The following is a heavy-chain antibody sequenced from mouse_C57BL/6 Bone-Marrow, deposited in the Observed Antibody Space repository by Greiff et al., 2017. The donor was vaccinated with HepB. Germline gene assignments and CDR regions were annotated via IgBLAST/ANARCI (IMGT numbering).Heavy chain of an antibody. CDR1: GFTFSSYG. Sequence: VQLKESGGDLVKPGGSLKLSCAASGFTFSSYGMSWVRQTPDKRLEWVATISSGGSYTYYPDSVKGRFTISRDNAKNTLYLQMSSLKSEDTAMYYCARHITTVVATRDYFDYWGQGTTLTVSS. J-gene: IGHJ2*01. CDR2: ISSGGSYT. V-gene: IGHV5-6*01. CDR3: ARHITTVVATRDYFDY. D-gene: IGHD1-1*01.